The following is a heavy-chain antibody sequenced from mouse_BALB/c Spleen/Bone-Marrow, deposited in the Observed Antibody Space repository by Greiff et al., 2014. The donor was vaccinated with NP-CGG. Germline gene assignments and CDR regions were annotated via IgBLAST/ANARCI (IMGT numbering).Heavy chain of an antibody. CDR2: IRSKSNNYAT. Sequence: EVNVVESGGGLVQPGGSMKLSCVASGFTFSNYWMNWVRQSPEKGLDWVAEIRSKSNNYATHYAESVKGRFTISRDDSKGSVYLQMNNLRAEDTGIYYCTTGFAYWGQGTLVTVSA. CDR1: GFTFSNYW. CDR3: TTGFAY. V-gene: IGHV6-6*02. J-gene: IGHJ3*01.